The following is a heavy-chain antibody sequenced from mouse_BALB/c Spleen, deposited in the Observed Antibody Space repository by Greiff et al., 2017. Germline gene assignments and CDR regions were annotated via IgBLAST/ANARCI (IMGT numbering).Heavy chain of an antibody. Sequence: VQLQQSGAELVRPGTSVKVSCKASGYAFTNYLIEWVKQRPGQGLEWIGVINPGSGGTNYNEKFKGKATLTADKSSSTAYMQLSSLTSDDAAVYCCARSRRGWYFDVWGQGTLVTVSA. V-gene: IGHV1-54*01. J-gene: IGHJ3*01. D-gene: IGHD3-3*01. CDR2: INPGSGGT. CDR1: GYAFTNYL. CDR3: ARSRRGWYFDV.